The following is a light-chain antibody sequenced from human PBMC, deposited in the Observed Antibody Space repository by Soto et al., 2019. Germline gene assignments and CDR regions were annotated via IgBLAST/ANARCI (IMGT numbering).Light chain of an antibody. Sequence: EIVLTQSPATLSLSPGERATLSCRASQSVSSYLAWYQQKPGQAPRRLIYGASNRATGIPARFSGSGSGTDFTLTISSLEPEDFAVYYCQHRGRWPRTCGQGTKLESK. CDR2: GAS. CDR1: QSVSSY. CDR3: QHRGRWPRT. V-gene: IGKV3-11*01. J-gene: IGKJ2*01.